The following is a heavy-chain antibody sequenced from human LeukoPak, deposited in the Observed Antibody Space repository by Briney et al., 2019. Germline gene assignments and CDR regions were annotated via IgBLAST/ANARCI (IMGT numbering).Heavy chain of an antibody. Sequence: SETLSLTCTVSGGSISSYYWSWSRQPPGKGLEWIGYIYYSGSTYYNPSLKSRVTISVDTSKNQFSLKLSSVTAADTAVYYCARDQRGDSGSYLPYGMDVWGQGTTVTVSS. CDR1: GGSISSYY. D-gene: IGHD3-10*01. CDR3: ARDQRGDSGSYLPYGMDV. J-gene: IGHJ6*02. CDR2: IYYSGST. V-gene: IGHV4-59*12.